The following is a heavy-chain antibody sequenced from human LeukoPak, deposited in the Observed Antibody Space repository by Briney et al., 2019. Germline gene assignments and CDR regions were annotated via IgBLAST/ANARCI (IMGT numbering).Heavy chain of an antibody. CDR2: ISAYNGNR. CDR3: ARGPGTVVTRGDF. V-gene: IGHV1-18*01. D-gene: IGHD2-21*02. CDR1: GYTFTHYG. Sequence: EASVKVSCKASGYTFTHYGISWVRQAPGQGLEWMGWISAYNGNRNYAQKFQGRVTMTTDTSTTTAFMELRSLRSDDTAVYYCARGPGTVVTRGDFWGQGTLVTVSS. J-gene: IGHJ4*02.